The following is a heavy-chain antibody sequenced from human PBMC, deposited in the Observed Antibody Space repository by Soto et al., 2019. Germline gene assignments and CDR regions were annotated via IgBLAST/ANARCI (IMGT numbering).Heavy chain of an antibody. CDR3: AKAKDGYNWYDAFDI. D-gene: IGHD5-12*01. CDR2: ISWNSGSI. J-gene: IGHJ3*02. Sequence: GGSLRLSXAASGFTFDDYAMHWVRQAPGKGLEWVSGISWNSGSIGYADSVKGRFTISRDNAKNSLYLQMNSLRAEDTALYYCAKAKDGYNWYDAFDIWGQGTMVTVSS. V-gene: IGHV3-9*01. CDR1: GFTFDDYA.